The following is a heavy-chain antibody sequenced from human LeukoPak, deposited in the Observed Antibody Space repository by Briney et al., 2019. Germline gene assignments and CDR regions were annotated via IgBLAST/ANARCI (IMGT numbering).Heavy chain of an antibody. V-gene: IGHV3-15*01. CDR2: IKSKTDGGTT. Sequence: GGSLRLSCVASGFTFSDAWMSWVRQAPGKGLEWVGRIKSKTDGGTTDFAAPVKGRFAISRDDSKNTLYLQMNNLKTEDTAVYYCTLTTVKGDYWGQGTRVTVSS. D-gene: IGHD4-17*01. J-gene: IGHJ4*02. CDR3: TLTTVKGDY. CDR1: GFTFSDAW.